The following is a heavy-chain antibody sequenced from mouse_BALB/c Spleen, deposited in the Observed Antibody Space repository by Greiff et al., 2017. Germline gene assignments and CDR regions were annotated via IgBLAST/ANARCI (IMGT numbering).Heavy chain of an antibody. CDR2: IYPGDGYT. CDR1: GYTFTNYC. CDR3: ASGARGYLDY. V-gene: IGHV1S12*01. J-gene: IGHJ2*01. Sequence: QVQLQQSGPELVKPGTSVKISCKASGYTFTNYCLDWVKQRPGQGLEWIGEIYPGDGYTNYNEKFKGKATLTADTSSSTAYMQLSSLTSEDSAVSFCASGARGYLDYWGQGTTVTVSS.